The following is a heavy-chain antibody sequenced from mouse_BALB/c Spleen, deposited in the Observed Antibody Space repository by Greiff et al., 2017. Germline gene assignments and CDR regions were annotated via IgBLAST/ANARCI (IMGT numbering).Heavy chain of an antibody. CDR3: ARGGSTAGYFDV. V-gene: IGHV5-17*02. Sequence: EVQGVESGGGLVQPGGSRKLSCAASGFTFSSFGMHWVRQAPEKGLEWVAYISSGSSTIYYADTVKGRFTISRDNPKNTLFLQMTSLRSEDTAMYYCARGGSTAGYFDVWGAGTTVTVSS. CDR1: GFTFSSFG. CDR2: ISSGSSTI. J-gene: IGHJ1*01. D-gene: IGHD1-2*01.